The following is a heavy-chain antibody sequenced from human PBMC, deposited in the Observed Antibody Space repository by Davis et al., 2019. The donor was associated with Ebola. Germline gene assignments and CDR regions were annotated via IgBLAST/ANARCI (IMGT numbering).Heavy chain of an antibody. CDR3: AKRWIQLWSLGGGYGMDV. CDR2: ISYDGSNK. D-gene: IGHD5-18*01. V-gene: IGHV3-30*18. Sequence: GGSLRLSCAASGFTFSSYGMHWVRQAPGKGLEWVAVISYDGSNKYYADSVKGRFTISRDNSKNTLYLQMNSLRAEDTAVYYCAKRWIQLWSLGGGYGMDVWGQGTTVTVSS. CDR1: GFTFSSYG. J-gene: IGHJ6*02.